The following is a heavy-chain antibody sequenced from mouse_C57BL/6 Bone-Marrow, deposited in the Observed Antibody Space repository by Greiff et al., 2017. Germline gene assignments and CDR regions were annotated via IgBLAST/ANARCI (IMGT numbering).Heavy chain of an antibody. CDR3: ARNWYYAMDY. J-gene: IGHJ4*01. D-gene: IGHD4-1*01. CDR2: IDPEDGVT. Sequence: VQLKQSGAELVKPGASVKLSCTASGFNIKDYYMHWVKQRTEQGLEWIGRIDPEDGVTKYAPKFQGKATITADTSSNTAYLQLSSLTSEDTAVYYCARNWYYAMDYWGQGTSVTVSS. CDR1: GFNIKDYY. V-gene: IGHV14-2*01.